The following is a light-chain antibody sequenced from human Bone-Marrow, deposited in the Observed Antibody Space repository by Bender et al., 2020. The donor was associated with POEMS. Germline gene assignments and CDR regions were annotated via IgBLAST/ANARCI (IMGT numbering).Light chain of an antibody. CDR3: QVWAGISDYV. Sequence: SFVLTQPPSVSVAPGQTAAITCGANSIGSKSVHWYQQKPGQAPVLVVYDDSDRPPGIPQSFSGSTSGNTAPLTLSRVGAGDEADYYCQVWAGISDYVFGTGTPVTVL. J-gene: IGLJ1*01. V-gene: IGLV3-21*02. CDR2: DDS. CDR1: SIGSKS.